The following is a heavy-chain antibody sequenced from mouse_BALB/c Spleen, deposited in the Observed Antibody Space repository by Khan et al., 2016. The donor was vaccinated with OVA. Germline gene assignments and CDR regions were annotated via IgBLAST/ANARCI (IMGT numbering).Heavy chain of an antibody. Sequence: LVKAGASVKISCKASGYSFNGYYIHWVKQSHGKSLEWIGYISCYNGAASYSQKFKGKSTFTAHTSSTTAYMQLNSLTSDDSAVYYCSRDGYYYALDYWGQGTSVTVSS. D-gene: IGHD2-3*01. V-gene: IGHV1S34*01. CDR2: ISCYNGAA. J-gene: IGHJ4*01. CDR1: GYSFNGYY. CDR3: SRDGYYYALDY.